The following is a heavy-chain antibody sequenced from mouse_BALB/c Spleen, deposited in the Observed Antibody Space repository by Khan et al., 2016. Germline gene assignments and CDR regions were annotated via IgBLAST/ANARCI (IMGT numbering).Heavy chain of an antibody. J-gene: IGHJ1*03. CDR2: ISSGGRYT. CDR3: VRDFYGHGWYFDV. Sequence: EVELVESGGGLVKPGGSLKLSCAASGFTFSSSAMSWIRQTPEKRLEWVATISSGGRYTYYPDRVKGRFTISRDNVRNTLFLQMSSLRSEDTAMYYCVRDFYGHGWYFDVWGTGTTVTVSS. V-gene: IGHV5-9-3*01. CDR1: GFTFSSSA. D-gene: IGHD1-1*02.